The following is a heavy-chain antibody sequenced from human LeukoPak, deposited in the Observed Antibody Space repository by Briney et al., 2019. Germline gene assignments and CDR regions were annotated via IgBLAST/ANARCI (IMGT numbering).Heavy chain of an antibody. D-gene: IGHD3-10*01. J-gene: IGHJ4*02. CDR2: IRYDGSNK. V-gene: IGHV3-30*02. CDR3: AKAYTMVRGVIRDPTDY. CDR1: GFTFSSYG. Sequence: GGSLRLSCAASGFTFSSYGMHWVRQAPGKGLEWVAFIRYDGSNKYYADSVKGRFTISRDNSKNTLYLQMNSLRAEDTAVYYCAKAYTMVRGVIRDPTDYWGQGTLVTVSS.